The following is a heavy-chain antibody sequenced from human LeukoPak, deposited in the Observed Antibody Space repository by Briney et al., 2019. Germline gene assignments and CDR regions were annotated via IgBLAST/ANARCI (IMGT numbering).Heavy chain of an antibody. CDR2: ISAYNGNT. Sequence: GASVKVSCKASGYTFTNYGISWVRQAPGQGLEWMGWISAYNGNTNYAQKLQGRVTMTTDTSTSTAYMELRSLRSDDTAVYYCARDYPLPGDPDAFDIWGQGTMVTVSS. CDR1: GYTFTNYG. J-gene: IGHJ3*02. D-gene: IGHD4-17*01. CDR3: ARDYPLPGDPDAFDI. V-gene: IGHV1-18*01.